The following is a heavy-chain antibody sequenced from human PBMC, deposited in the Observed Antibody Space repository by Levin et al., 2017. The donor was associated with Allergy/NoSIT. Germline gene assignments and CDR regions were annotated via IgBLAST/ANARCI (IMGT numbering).Heavy chain of an antibody. CDR3: ARIDSDSSGYFDY. J-gene: IGHJ4*02. Sequence: LSLTCAASGFTFSSHWMSWVRQAPGKGLEWVANINKDGSEKKYVDSVKGRFTISRDNAKNSLYLQMNSLTAEDTAVYYCARIDSDSSGYFDYWAQGTLVTVSS. D-gene: IGHD3-22*01. V-gene: IGHV3-7*01. CDR1: GFTFSSHW. CDR2: INKDGSEK.